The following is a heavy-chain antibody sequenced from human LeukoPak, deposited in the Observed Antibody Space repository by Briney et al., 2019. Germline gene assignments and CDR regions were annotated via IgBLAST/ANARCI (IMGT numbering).Heavy chain of an antibody. CDR1: GYTFTGYY. J-gene: IGHJ4*02. CDR3: ARMYSGYGYFDY. V-gene: IGHV1-2*02. D-gene: IGHD5-12*01. Sequence: ASVKVSCKASGYTFTGYYMHWVRQAPGQGLEWMGWINPNSGGTNYAQKFQGRVTMTRDTSISTAYMELSRLRSDDTAVYYCARMYSGYGYFDYWGQGTLVTVSS. CDR2: INPNSGGT.